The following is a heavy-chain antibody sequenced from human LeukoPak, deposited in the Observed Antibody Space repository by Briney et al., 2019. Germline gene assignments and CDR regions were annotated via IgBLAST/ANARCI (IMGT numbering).Heavy chain of an antibody. J-gene: IGHJ5*02. V-gene: IGHV1-18*01. CDR1: GYIFTSYG. D-gene: IGHD2-8*01. Sequence: ASVRVSCKASGYIFTSYGISWVRQAPGQGLEWMGWISTNKGNTNYAQRLQGRVTMTADTSTTTAYMELRSLRSDDTAIYYCVRDIQWRFDPWGQGTLVTVSS. CDR3: VRDIQWRFDP. CDR2: ISTNKGNT.